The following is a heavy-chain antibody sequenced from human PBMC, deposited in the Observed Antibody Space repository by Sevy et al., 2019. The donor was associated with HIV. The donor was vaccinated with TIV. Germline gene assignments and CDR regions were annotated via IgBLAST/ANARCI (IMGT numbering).Heavy chain of an antibody. CDR3: ARGGCTKPHDY. J-gene: IGHJ4*02. D-gene: IGHD2-8*01. Sequence: GESLRLSCAASGFTFSKYSMSWVRQPPGKGLEWVSTLSFGCGEINYADSVKGRFTISRDNSKSSVYLQMNNLRPEDTAVYDGARGGCTKPHDYWGQGTLVTVSS. CDR2: LSFGCGEI. CDR1: GFTFSKYS. V-gene: IGHV3-23*01.